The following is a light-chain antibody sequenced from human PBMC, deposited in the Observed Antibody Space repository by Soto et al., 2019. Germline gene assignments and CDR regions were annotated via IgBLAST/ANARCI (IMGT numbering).Light chain of an antibody. CDR2: TSN. Sequence: QSVLTQPPSASVAPGQRVTISCSGSNSNIGSNKVNWYQQLPGTAPKLLIYTSNQRPSGVPDRFSGSKSGTSASLAISGLQSEDEADYYCATCDDSLHGYVFGTGTKVTVL. CDR3: ATCDDSLHGYV. J-gene: IGLJ1*01. V-gene: IGLV1-44*01. CDR1: NSNIGSNK.